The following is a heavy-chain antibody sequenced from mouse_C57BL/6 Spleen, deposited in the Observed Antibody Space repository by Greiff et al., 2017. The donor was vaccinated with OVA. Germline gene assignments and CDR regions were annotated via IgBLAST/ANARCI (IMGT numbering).Heavy chain of an antibody. Sequence: VKLMESGADLAKPGASVKLSCKASGYTFTSYGMPWVKQRPGQGLEWIGYINPSSGYTKYNQKFKDKATLTADKTASTAYMQLSSLTYEDSAVYYCAESDSSYEAMDYWGQGTSVTVSS. CDR1: GYTFTSYG. CDR2: INPSSGYT. V-gene: IGHV1-7*01. CDR3: AESDSSYEAMDY. J-gene: IGHJ4*01. D-gene: IGHD1-1*01.